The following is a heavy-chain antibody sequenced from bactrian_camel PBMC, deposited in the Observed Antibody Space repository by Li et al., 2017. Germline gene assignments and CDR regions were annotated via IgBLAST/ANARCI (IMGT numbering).Heavy chain of an antibody. CDR3: AADKTPREVRNGRCWGNY. CDR1: GFTFDDSA. V-gene: IGHV3S55*01. D-gene: IGHD1*01. CDR2: NSSDGNT. Sequence: VQLVESGGGSVQAGGSLRLACTASGFTFDDSAMGWYRQAPGNECELVARNSSDGNTTYADSAKGRFTISRDNAKNTLYLQMNNLKPEDTAMYYCAADKTPREVRNGRCWGNYRGQGTQVTVS. J-gene: IGHJ4*01.